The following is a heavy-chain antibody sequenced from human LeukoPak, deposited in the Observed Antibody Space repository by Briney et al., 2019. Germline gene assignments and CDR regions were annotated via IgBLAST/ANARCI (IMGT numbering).Heavy chain of an antibody. D-gene: IGHD7-27*01. V-gene: IGHV4-34*01. CDR2: INHSGST. CDR1: GGSFSGYY. CDR3: ARVTGELGSDAFDI. Sequence: SETLSLTCAVYGGSFSGYYWSWIRQPPGKGLEWIGEINHSGSTNYNPSLKSRVTISVDTSKNQFSLKLSSVTAADTAVYYCARVTGELGSDAFDIWGQGTMVTVSS. J-gene: IGHJ3*02.